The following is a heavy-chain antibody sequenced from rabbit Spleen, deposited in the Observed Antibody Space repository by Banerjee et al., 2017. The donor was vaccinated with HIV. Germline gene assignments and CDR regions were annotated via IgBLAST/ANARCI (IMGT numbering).Heavy chain of an antibody. CDR3: ARDAGTSFSTYGMDL. CDR2: ISAGSSGNT. D-gene: IGHD8-1*01. J-gene: IGHJ6*01. CDR1: GFSFSSDAW. Sequence: QEQLEESGGDLVKPEGSLTLTCTASGFSFSSDAWIYWVRQAPGKGLEWIACISAGSSGNTYSATWAKGRFTISKTSPTTVTLQMTSLTAADTATYFCARDAGTSFSTYGMDLWGPGPSSPS. V-gene: IGHV1S45*01.